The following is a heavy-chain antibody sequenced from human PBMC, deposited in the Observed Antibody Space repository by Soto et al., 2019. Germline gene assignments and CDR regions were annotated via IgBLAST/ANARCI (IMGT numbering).Heavy chain of an antibody. J-gene: IGHJ3*02. D-gene: IGHD3-22*01. V-gene: IGHV1-18*01. CDR3: ARGNYYDRRGYFSALDI. CDR1: GYTFSSYG. Sequence: QVLLVQSGGEVKKPGASVKVSCKASGYTFSSYGINWVRQAPGQGLEWLGWVSAYNDNIDYAQTFQGRVTITTDKSTNTAYMELRSLRSDDTAVYYCARGNYYDRRGYFSALDIWGQGTMVTVSS. CDR2: VSAYNDNI.